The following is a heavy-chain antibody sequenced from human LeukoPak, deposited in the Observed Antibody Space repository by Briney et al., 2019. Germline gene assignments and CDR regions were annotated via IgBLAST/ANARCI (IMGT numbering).Heavy chain of an antibody. CDR2: IYYSGST. D-gene: IGHD1-26*01. V-gene: IGHV4-59*01. J-gene: IGHJ4*02. CDR1: GGSISSYY. CDR3: ARDIGASEVGAIDY. Sequence: SETLSLTCAVSGGSISSYYWSWIRQPPGKGLEWIGYIYYSGSTNYNPSLKSRVTISVDTSKNQFSLKLSSVTAADTAVYYCARDIGASEVGAIDYWGQGTLVTVSS.